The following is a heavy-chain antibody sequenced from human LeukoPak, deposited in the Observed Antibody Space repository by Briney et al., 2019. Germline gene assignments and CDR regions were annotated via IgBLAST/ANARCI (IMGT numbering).Heavy chain of an antibody. D-gene: IGHD5-18*01. CDR1: GYTFTSYD. CDR2: MNPNSGNT. J-gene: IGHJ4*02. V-gene: IGHV1-8*03. CDR3: ARYREYSYGDFDY. Sequence: ASVKVSCKASGYTFTSYDINWVRQATGQGLEWMGWMNPNSGNTGYAQKFQGRVTITRNTSISTAYMELSSLRAEDTAVYYCARYREYSYGDFDYWGQGTLVTVSS.